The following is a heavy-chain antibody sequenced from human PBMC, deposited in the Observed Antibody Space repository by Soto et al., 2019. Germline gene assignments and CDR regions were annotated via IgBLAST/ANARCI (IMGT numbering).Heavy chain of an antibody. V-gene: IGHV4-30-2*06. Sequence: QLQLQESGSGLVKPSQTLSLTCAVSSGSISSGGYSWSWIRQSPGKGLEWIGYISHSGSTYCNPSLKSRVTISVDRSKNQFSLKLSSVTAADTAVYYCASGSHVPHYWGQGTLVTVSS. J-gene: IGHJ4*02. CDR1: SGSISSGGYS. CDR2: ISHSGST. CDR3: ASGSHVPHY. D-gene: IGHD6-6*01.